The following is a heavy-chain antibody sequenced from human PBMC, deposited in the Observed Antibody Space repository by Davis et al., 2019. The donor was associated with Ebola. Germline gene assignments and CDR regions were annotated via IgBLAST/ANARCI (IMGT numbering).Heavy chain of an antibody. V-gene: IGHV3-23*01. CDR1: GFTFSSYA. D-gene: IGHD5-12*01. CDR3: ANRATIVATIQSEIKYYYYDMDV. CDR2: ISGSGGST. J-gene: IGHJ6*03. Sequence: GESLKISCAASGFTFSSYAMRWVRQAPGKGLEWVSAISGSGGSTYYADSVKGRFTISRDNSKNTLYLQMNSLRAEDTAVYYCANRATIVATIQSEIKYYYYDMDVWGKGTTVTVSS.